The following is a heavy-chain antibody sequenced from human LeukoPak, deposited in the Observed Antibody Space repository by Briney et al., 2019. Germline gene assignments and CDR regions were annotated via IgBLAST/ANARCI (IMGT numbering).Heavy chain of an antibody. CDR3: ARVSGSGPFDY. CDR1: GGSFSGYY. J-gene: IGHJ4*02. V-gene: IGHV4-34*01. Sequence: SETLSLTCAVYGGSFSGYYWSWIRQPPGKGLEWIGYIYHSGSTYYNPSLKSRVTISVDRSKNQFSLKLSSVTAADTAVYYCARVSGSGPFDYWGQGTLVTVSS. CDR2: IYHSGST. D-gene: IGHD2-15*01.